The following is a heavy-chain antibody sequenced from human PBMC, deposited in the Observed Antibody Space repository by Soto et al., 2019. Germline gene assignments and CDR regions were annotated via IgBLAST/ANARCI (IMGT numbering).Heavy chain of an antibody. CDR3: AKSPPAVAGYFDY. J-gene: IGHJ4*02. CDR1: GFTFSSSG. CDR2: TSFDGSSV. Sequence: QVQLVESGGGVVQPGRSLRLSCAASGFTFSSSGMHWVRQAPGKGLEWVAVTSFDGSSVYYADSVRGRFTISRDNSNNSLYLQMTSLRAEDTAGYYCAKSPPAVAGYFDYWGQGTLVTVSS. D-gene: IGHD6-19*01. V-gene: IGHV3-30*18.